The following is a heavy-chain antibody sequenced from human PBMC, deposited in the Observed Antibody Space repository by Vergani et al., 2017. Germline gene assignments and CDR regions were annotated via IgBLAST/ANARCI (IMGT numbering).Heavy chain of an antibody. V-gene: IGHV4-59*01. CDR2: VYYTGST. D-gene: IGHD2/OR15-2a*01. Sequence: QVQLQESGPGLVKPSETLSLTCTVSGAAIKDFYWSWFRQPPGQGLEWIGYVYYTGSTTYNPSLKSRVTISVDTSNNQFSLRMTSLTAADTAIYYCARDRELYCRSTTSCHNWFDPWGQGSLVTVSS. CDR3: ARDRELYCRSTTSCHNWFDP. J-gene: IGHJ5*02. CDR1: GAAIKDFY.